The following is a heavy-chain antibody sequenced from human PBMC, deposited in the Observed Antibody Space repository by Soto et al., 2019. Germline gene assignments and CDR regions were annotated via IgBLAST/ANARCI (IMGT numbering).Heavy chain of an antibody. V-gene: IGHV1-18*01. CDR2: ISAYNGNT. CDR1: GYTFTSYG. Sequence: ASVKVSCKASGYTFTSYGISWVRQAPGQGLEWMGWISAYNGNTNYAQKLQGRVTMTTGTSTSTAYMELRSLRSDDTAVYYCARDLGYCSGGSCRAYNWLDPWGQGPLVTVYS. D-gene: IGHD2-15*01. J-gene: IGHJ5*02. CDR3: ARDLGYCSGGSCRAYNWLDP.